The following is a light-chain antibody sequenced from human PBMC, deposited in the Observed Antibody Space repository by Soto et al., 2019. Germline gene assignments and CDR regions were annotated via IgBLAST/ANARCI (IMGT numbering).Light chain of an antibody. Sequence: DIQMTRSPSTLSGSVGDRVTITCRASQTISSWLAWYQQKPGKAPKLLIYKASTLKSGVPSRFSGSGSGTEFTLTISSLQPDDFATYYCQHYNSYSEAFGGGTKVDIK. CDR3: QHYNSYSEA. V-gene: IGKV1-5*03. CDR2: KAS. J-gene: IGKJ4*02. CDR1: QTISSW.